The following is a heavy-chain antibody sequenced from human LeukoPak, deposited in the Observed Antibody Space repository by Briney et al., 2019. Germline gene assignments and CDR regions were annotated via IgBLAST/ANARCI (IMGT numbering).Heavy chain of an antibody. D-gene: IGHD6-13*01. CDR3: ARFYPASSSWYNNRFDP. CDR1: GYTFTSYD. J-gene: IGHJ5*02. Sequence: ASVKVSCKASGYTFTSYDINWVRQATGQGLEWMGWMNPNSGNTGYAQKFQGRVTITRNTSISTAYMELSSLKASDTAMYYCARFYPASSSWYNNRFDPWGQGTLVTVSS. V-gene: IGHV1-8*03. CDR2: MNPNSGNT.